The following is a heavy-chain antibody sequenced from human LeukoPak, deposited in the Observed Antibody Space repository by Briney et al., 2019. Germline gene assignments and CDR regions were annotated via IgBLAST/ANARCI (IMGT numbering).Heavy chain of an antibody. Sequence: SGGTLRLSCAASGFTFSSFPMSGVRQAPGKGLEWVSGVGGSGLSTYYADSVKGRFTISRDNSKNTLSLQVNSLRVEDTAVYYCAKSIERVTYYDILIPLDLWGQGTLVAVSS. J-gene: IGHJ4*02. CDR1: GFTFSSFP. CDR2: VGGSGLST. V-gene: IGHV3-23*01. D-gene: IGHD3-9*01. CDR3: AKSIERVTYYDILIPLDL.